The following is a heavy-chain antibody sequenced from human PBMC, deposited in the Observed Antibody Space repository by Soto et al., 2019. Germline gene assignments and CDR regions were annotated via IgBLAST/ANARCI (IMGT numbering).Heavy chain of an antibody. D-gene: IGHD3-3*01. V-gene: IGHV1-18*04. Sequence: ASVKVSCKASGYTFTSYGISWVRQAPGQGLEWMGWISAYNGNTNYAQKLQGRVTMTTDTSTSTAYMELRSLRSDDTAVYYCARDLPLTPVTNYDFQPCGRGTLVTVSS. J-gene: IGHJ1*01. CDR3: ARDLPLTPVTNYDFQP. CDR2: ISAYNGNT. CDR1: GYTFTSYG.